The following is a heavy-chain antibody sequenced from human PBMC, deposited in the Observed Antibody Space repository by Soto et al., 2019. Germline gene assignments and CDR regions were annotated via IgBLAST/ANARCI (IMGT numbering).Heavy chain of an antibody. V-gene: IGHV1-3*01. CDR2: INAGNGNT. J-gene: IGHJ4*02. CDR1: GYTFTSYA. CDR3: ARDLSSATYYDSSGSFDY. D-gene: IGHD3-22*01. Sequence: VASVKVSCKASGYTFTSYAMHWVRQAPGQRLEWMGWINAGNGNTKYSQKFQGRVTITRDTSASTAYMELSSLRSEDTAVYYCARDLSSATYYDSSGSFDYWGQGTLVTVSS.